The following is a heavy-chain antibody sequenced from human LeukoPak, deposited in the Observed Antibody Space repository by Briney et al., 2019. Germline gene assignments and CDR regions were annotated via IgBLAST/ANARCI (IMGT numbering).Heavy chain of an antibody. D-gene: IGHD2-21*02. CDR3: AKDWGAYCGGDCYGFDY. CDR1: GFTFSSYA. V-gene: IGHV3-23*01. CDR2: ISGSGGST. J-gene: IGHJ4*02. Sequence: GGSLRLSCAASGFTFSSYAMSWVRQAPGKGLEWVSAISGSGGSTYYADSVKGRFTISRDKSKNTLYLQMNSLRAEDTAVYYCAKDWGAYCGGDCYGFDYLGQGTLVTVSS.